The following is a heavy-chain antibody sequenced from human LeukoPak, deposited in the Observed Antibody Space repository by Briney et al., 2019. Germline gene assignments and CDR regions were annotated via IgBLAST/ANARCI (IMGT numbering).Heavy chain of an antibody. V-gene: IGHV3-23*01. CDR3: GKDGGQYSSGPEFDP. CDR1: GIVFSRTA. D-gene: IGHD6-19*01. J-gene: IGHJ5*02. Sequence: GGSLRLSCTASGIVFSRTAMNWARQSPGRGLEWLSAISGGGERTFYADSVRGRFTISRDNSKNKVYLQMNSLRVDDTAIYYCGKDGGQYSSGPEFDPRGQGDLVTVPS. CDR2: ISGGGERT.